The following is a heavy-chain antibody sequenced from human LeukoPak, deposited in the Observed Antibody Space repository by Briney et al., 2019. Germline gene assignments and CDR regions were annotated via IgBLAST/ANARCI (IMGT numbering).Heavy chain of an antibody. V-gene: IGHV3-23*01. CDR3: AKDHTVGATFGVYFDY. D-gene: IGHD1-26*01. Sequence: GGSLRLSCEASGFTFSSYGMSWVRQAPGKGLEWVSGISGSGGSIYYADSLKGRFTISKDNSKNTLYLQMNSLRAEDTAVYYCAKDHTVGATFGVYFDYWGQGTLVTVSS. CDR1: GFTFSSYG. CDR2: ISGSGGSI. J-gene: IGHJ4*02.